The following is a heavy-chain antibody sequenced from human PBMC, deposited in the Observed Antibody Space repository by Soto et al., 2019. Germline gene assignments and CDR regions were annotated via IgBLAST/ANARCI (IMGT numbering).Heavy chain of an antibody. CDR2: INTDGSVA. CDR3: VRDSLLWRPGS. D-gene: IGHD2-21*01. Sequence: EVQLVESGGGLVQPGESLRLSCAASGLTFRSYWMHWVRQAPGKGLVWVSRINTDGSVAMYVDSVKGRFTISRDNAKNTLNLHMNSLRAEDTAVYSCVRDSLLWRPGSWGQGTLVTVSS. V-gene: IGHV3-74*03. CDR1: GLTFRSYW. J-gene: IGHJ5*02.